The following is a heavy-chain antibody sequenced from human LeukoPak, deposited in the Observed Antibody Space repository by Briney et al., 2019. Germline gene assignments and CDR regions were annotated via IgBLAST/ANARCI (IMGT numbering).Heavy chain of an antibody. V-gene: IGHV1-2*02. CDR3: ARDRGVAAAGLLDP. D-gene: IGHD6-13*01. Sequence: ASVKVSCKSSGYTFSYYYIHWVRQAPGQGLEWIGWINPNNGDTNYAQSFQGRVTLTRDTSSTTVYMELTRLTSDDPAVFYCARDRGVAAAGLLDPWGQGTLVTVSS. CDR2: INPNNGDT. CDR1: GYTFSYYY. J-gene: IGHJ5*02.